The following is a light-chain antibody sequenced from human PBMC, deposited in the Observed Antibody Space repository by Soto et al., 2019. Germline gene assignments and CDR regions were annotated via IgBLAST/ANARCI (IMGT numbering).Light chain of an antibody. Sequence: QSALTQPASVSGSPGQSITISCTGTSSDVGGYNSVSWYQQHPGRAPKLIIYEVTNRPSGVSSRFSASKSADTASLTISGLQPEDEADYYCSSYTTSTTYVFGTGTQLTVL. CDR3: SSYTTSTTYV. J-gene: IGLJ1*01. CDR2: EVT. CDR1: SSDVGGYNS. V-gene: IGLV2-14*01.